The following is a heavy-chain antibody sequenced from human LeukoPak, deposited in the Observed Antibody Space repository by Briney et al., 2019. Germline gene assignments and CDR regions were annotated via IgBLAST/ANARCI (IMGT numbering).Heavy chain of an antibody. CDR3: AKDFGTSAWYPFDY. D-gene: IGHD6-19*01. CDR2: IKQDGSEK. Sequence: PGGSLRLSCAASGFTFSSYWMSWVRQAPGKGLEWVANIKQDGSEKYYVDSVEGRFTISRDNSKNTLYLQMNSLRAEDTAVYYCAKDFGTSAWYPFDYWGQGSLVTVSS. CDR1: GFTFSSYW. J-gene: IGHJ4*02. V-gene: IGHV3-7*03.